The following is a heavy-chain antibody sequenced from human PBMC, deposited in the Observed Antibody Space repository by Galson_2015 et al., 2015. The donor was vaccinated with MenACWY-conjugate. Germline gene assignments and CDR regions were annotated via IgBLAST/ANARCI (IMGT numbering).Heavy chain of an antibody. J-gene: IGHJ3*02. CDR3: VRDVFRSSSSWYDPDAFDN. D-gene: IGHD6-13*01. CDR2: IKQDGGEK. V-gene: IGHV3-7*01. Sequence: SLRLSCAASGFTFSTYWMNWVRQAPGKGLEWVANIKQDGGEKYYVDSVKGRFTISRDNAKNSLHLQMNSLRAEDTAVYYCVRDVFRSSSSWYDPDAFDNWGQGIMVTVSS. CDR1: GFTFSTYW.